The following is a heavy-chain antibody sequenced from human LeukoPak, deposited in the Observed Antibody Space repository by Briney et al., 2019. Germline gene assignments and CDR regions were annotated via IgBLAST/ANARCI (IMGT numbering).Heavy chain of an antibody. CDR3: ARTAVFWNDEALFDY. Sequence: GGSLRLSCAASGFTFSTYWMSWVRQAPGKGLEWVANINQDGSAKFYVDSVKGRFTISRDNAKNSLYLQMNSLRAEDTAVYYCARTAVFWNDEALFDYWGQGTLVTVSS. CDR2: INQDGSAK. D-gene: IGHD1-1*01. J-gene: IGHJ4*02. CDR1: GFTFSTYW. V-gene: IGHV3-7*01.